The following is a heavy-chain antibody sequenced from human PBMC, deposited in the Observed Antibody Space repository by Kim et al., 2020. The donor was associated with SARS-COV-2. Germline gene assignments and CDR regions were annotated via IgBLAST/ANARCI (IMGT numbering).Heavy chain of an antibody. CDR3: TTFEVVVIKGRDV. D-gene: IGHD3-22*01. CDR1: GFTFSNAW. Sequence: GGSLRLSCAASGFTFSNAWMSWVRQAPGKGLEWVGRIKSKTDGGTTDYAAPVKGRFTISRDDSKNTLYLQMNSLKTEDTAVYYCTTFEVVVIKGRDVWGQGTTVTVSS. V-gene: IGHV3-15*01. J-gene: IGHJ6*02. CDR2: IKSKTDGGTT.